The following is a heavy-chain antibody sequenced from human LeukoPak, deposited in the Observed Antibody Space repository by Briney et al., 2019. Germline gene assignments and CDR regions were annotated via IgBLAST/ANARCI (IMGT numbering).Heavy chain of an antibody. CDR1: GYTFTSYD. D-gene: IGHD2-8*01. Sequence: ASVKVSCKASGYTFTSYDINRVRQATGQGLGWMGWTNPNSGNTGYAEKFQGRVTMTRNTSISTDYMELSSLRSWDTVLYYCARGLGCTNGVCYNYWGQGTLVTVSS. CDR2: TNPNSGNT. V-gene: IGHV1-8*01. CDR3: ARGLGCTNGVCYNY. J-gene: IGHJ4*02.